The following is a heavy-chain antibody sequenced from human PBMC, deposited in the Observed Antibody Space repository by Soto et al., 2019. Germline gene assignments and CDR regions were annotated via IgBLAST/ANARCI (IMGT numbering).Heavy chain of an antibody. CDR2: ISSSSSTI. D-gene: IGHD3-10*01. CDR1: GFTFSSYS. J-gene: IGHJ4*02. CDR3: ARANYYGSPGDFDY. V-gene: IGHV3-48*01. Sequence: EVQLVESGGGLVQPGGSPRLSCAASGFTFSSYSMNWVRQAPGKGLEWVSYISSSSSTIYYADSVKGRFTISRDNAKNSLYLQMNSLRAEDKAVYYCARANYYGSPGDFDYWGQGTLVTVSS.